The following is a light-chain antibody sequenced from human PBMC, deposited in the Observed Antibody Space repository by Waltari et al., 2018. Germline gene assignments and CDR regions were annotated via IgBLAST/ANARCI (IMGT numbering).Light chain of an antibody. CDR3: LQHNRYPWT. V-gene: IGKV1-17*01. CDR2: AAS. J-gene: IGKJ1*01. Sequence: DIHMTQSPSSLSASVVPTVPITCRSSPCISSYLKWYQQKPGKSPKVLIYAASRLESGVPERFSGSGSGTEFTLTISRLQPEDVAVYYCLQHNRYPWTFGQGTKVEIK. CDR1: PCISSY.